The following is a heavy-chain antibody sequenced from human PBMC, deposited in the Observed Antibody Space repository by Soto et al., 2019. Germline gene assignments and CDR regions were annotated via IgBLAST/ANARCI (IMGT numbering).Heavy chain of an antibody. D-gene: IGHD3-22*01. CDR1: GFTFRPSA. J-gene: IGHJ4*02. CDR2: ISGSGGST. V-gene: IGHV3-23*01. Sequence: GGSLTLSFAASGFTFRPSAMTWVRQAPGKGLEWVSVISGSGGSTYFADSVKGRFTISRDNSKNTLYLQMSSLRAEDTALYYCAEEYDSSGYYPDYWGQGT. CDR3: AEEYDSSGYYPDY.